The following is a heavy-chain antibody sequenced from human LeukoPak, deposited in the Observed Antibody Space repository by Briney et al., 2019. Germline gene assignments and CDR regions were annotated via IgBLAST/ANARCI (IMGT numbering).Heavy chain of an antibody. Sequence: PGGSLRLSCADSAFTFSTYSLNWVRQAPGKGLEWVSYISSSSSTIYYADSVKGRFTISRDNAKNSLYLQMNSLRAEDTAVYYCARVRPYDYVWGSYRPNDYWGQGTLVAVSS. CDR2: ISSSSSTI. CDR3: ARVRPYDYVWGSYRPNDY. V-gene: IGHV3-48*01. CDR1: AFTFSTYS. J-gene: IGHJ4*02. D-gene: IGHD3-16*02.